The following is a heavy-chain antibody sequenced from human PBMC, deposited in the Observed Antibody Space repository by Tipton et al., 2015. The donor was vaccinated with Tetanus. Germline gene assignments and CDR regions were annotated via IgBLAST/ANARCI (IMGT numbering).Heavy chain of an antibody. J-gene: IGHJ4*02. Sequence: TLSLTCAVSIGSINSGSYHWDWIRQPPGKGLEWLGGIHSGGRASYNPSLKSRLTMSLDTSKTQFSLKLSSLTATDTAVYYCARPSRRYGDYLYWGQGTLVTVSS. CDR1: IGSINSGSYH. V-gene: IGHV4-39*01. D-gene: IGHD4-17*01. CDR3: ARPSRRYGDYLY. CDR2: IHSGGRA.